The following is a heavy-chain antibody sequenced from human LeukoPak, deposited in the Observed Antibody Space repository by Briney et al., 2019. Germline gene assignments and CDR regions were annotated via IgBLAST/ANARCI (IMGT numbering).Heavy chain of an antibody. CDR3: GRTDCSGGDCKLLEN. CDR1: GYTFTNYW. V-gene: IGHV5-10-1*01. D-gene: IGHD2-21*02. Sequence: GESLKISCKGSGYTFTNYWISWVRQMPGKGLEWMGRIDPSDSYTNYNPSFDGHVTISADKSTSTAYLQWSSLKASDTAIYYCGRTDCSGGDCKLLENWGQGTLVTVSS. CDR2: IDPSDSYT. J-gene: IGHJ4*02.